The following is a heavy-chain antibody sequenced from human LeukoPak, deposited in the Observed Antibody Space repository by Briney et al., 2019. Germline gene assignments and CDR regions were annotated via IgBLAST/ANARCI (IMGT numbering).Heavy chain of an antibody. J-gene: IGHJ4*02. Sequence: SETLSLTCTVSGGSISSYSWSWIRQPAGKGLEWIGRIYTTGRTNYNPSLKSRVTMSIDTSKNQFSMRLSSVTAADTAVYYCAREGVAGLYYFDYWGQGTLVTVFS. CDR1: GGSISSYS. CDR3: AREGVAGLYYFDY. D-gene: IGHD6-19*01. V-gene: IGHV4-4*07. CDR2: IYTTGRT.